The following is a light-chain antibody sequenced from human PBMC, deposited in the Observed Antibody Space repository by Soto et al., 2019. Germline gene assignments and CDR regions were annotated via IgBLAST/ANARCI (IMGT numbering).Light chain of an antibody. CDR1: SSDVGGYKY. Sequence: QSVLTQPASVSGSPGQSITISCTGASSDVGGYKYVSWYQQHPGKAPKLMIYEVSNRPSGVSNRFSGSQSGNTASLTISGLQAEDEADYYCSAYTSSSTYVVGSGTKVTVL. J-gene: IGLJ1*01. V-gene: IGLV2-14*01. CDR3: SAYTSSSTYV. CDR2: EVS.